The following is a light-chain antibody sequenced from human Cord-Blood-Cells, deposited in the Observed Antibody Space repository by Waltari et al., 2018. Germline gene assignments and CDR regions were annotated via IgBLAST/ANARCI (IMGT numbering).Light chain of an antibody. V-gene: IGLV2-11*01. J-gene: IGLJ3*02. CDR1: SSDVGGYHY. CDR2: DVS. CDR3: CSYAGSYTWV. Sequence: QPALTQPRAVSGSPGHSVTFSCTGTSSDVGGYHYVSWYQQHPAKAPKLVIYDVSKRPSGVPDRFSGSKSGNTASLTISGLQAEDEADYYCCSYAGSYTWVFGGGTKLTVL.